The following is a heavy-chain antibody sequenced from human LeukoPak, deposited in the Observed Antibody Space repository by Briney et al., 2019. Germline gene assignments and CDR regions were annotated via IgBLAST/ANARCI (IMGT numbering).Heavy chain of an antibody. CDR2: IYYSGST. CDR1: GGSISSSSYY. V-gene: IGHV4-39*07. D-gene: IGHD3-10*01. J-gene: IGHJ5*02. CDR3: ARDREYYYGSGSYYTFDP. Sequence: SETLSLTCTVSGGSISSSSYYWGWIRQPPGKGLEWIGSIYYSGSTYYNPSLKSRVTMSVDTSKNQFSLKLSSVTAADTAVYYCARDREYYYGSGSYYTFDPWGQGTLVTVSS.